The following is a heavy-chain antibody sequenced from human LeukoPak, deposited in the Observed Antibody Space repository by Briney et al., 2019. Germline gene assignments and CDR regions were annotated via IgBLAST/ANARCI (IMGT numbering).Heavy chain of an antibody. D-gene: IGHD3-22*01. CDR2: ISSSGSTI. V-gene: IGHV3-48*03. Sequence: GGSLRLSGAASGFTFSSYEMNWVRQAPGKGLEWVSYISSSGSTIYYADSVKGRFTISRDNAKNSLYLQMNSLRAEDTAVYYCARDDSVVVKTPSFDYWGQGTLVTVSS. CDR1: GFTFSSYE. CDR3: ARDDSVVVKTPSFDY. J-gene: IGHJ4*02.